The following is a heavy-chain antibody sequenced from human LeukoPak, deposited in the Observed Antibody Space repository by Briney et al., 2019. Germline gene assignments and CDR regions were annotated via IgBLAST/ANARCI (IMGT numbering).Heavy chain of an antibody. CDR1: GFTFSSYG. J-gene: IGHJ6*02. V-gene: IGHV3-33*01. D-gene: IGHD2-15*01. CDR2: IWYDGSNK. CDR3: ARDKSQDCSGGSCCSYYYGMDV. Sequence: GRSLRLSCAASGFTFSSYGVHWVRQAPGKGLEWVAVIWYDGSNKYYADSVKGRFTISRDNSKNTLYLQMNSLRAEDTAVYYCARDKSQDCSGGSCCSYYYGMDVWGQGTTVTVSS.